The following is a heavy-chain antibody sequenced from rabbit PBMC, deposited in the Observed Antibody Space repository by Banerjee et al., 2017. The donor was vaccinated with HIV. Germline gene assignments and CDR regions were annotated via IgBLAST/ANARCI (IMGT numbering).Heavy chain of an antibody. J-gene: IGHJ4*01. CDR1: GFSFSSSYW. CDR2: IYAGSTGNT. V-gene: IGHV1S45*01. Sequence: QEQLVESGGGLVQPEGSLTLTCTASGFSFSSSYWICWVRPAPGKGLEWIACIYAGSTGNTYYASWAKGRFTISKTSSTTVTLQMTSLTAADTATYFCARDLSSSGGFIFNLWGQGTLVTVS. D-gene: IGHD1-1*01. CDR3: ARDLSSSGGFIFNL.